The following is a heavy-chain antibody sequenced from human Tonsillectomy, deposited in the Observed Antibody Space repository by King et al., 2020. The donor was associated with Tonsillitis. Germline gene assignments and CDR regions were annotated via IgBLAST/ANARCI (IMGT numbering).Heavy chain of an antibody. D-gene: IGHD2-2*01. CDR1: GYSFTSYW. CDR3: ARGGNQRFFDY. J-gene: IGHJ4*02. Sequence: VQLVQSGAEVREPGESLKISCKGSGYSFTSYWIVWVRQMPGKGLEWMGIIYPGDSHTRYSPSFQGQVTISAARSITTAYLQWSSLKASDTAMYYCARGGNQRFFDYWGQGTLVTVSS. CDR2: IYPGDSHT. V-gene: IGHV5-51*03.